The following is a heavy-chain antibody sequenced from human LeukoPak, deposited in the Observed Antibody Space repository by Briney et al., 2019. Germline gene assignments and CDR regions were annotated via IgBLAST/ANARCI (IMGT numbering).Heavy chain of an antibody. J-gene: IGHJ4*02. CDR2: IYYSGST. D-gene: IGHD4-23*01. Sequence: SVTLSLTCTVSGGSISSSSYYWGWIRQPPGKGLEWIGSIYYSGSTYYNPSLKSRVTISVDTSKNQFSLKLSSVTAADTAVYYCARNGGNSDFDYWGQGTLVTVSS. CDR3: ARNGGNSDFDY. CDR1: GGSISSSSYY. V-gene: IGHV4-39*07.